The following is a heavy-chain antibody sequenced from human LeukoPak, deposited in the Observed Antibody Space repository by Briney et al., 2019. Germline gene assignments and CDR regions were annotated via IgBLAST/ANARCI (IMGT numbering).Heavy chain of an antibody. CDR1: GYSFISYW. CDR2: IYPGDSDT. V-gene: IGHV5-51*01. Sequence: GESLKISCKGSGYSFISYWIGWVRPMPGKGLEWMGIIYPGDSDTRYSPSFQGQVTISADKSISTAYLQWSSLKASDTAMYYCARQTISGSYFGSAFDIWGQGTMVTVSS. D-gene: IGHD1-26*01. CDR3: ARQTISGSYFGSAFDI. J-gene: IGHJ3*02.